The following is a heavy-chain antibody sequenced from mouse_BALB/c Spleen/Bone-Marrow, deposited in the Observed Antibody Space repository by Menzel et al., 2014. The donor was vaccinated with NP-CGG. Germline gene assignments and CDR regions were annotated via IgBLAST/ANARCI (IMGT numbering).Heavy chain of an antibody. CDR1: GFNIKDTY. D-gene: IGHD1-1*01. Sequence: VQLQQSGAELVKPGASVKLSCTASGFNIKDTYMHWVKQRPEQGLEWIGRIDPANGNTKYDPKFQDKATITADTSSNTAYLQLSSLTSEDAAVYYCASYYYGSSRFAHWGQGTLVTVSA. J-gene: IGHJ3*01. CDR3: ASYYYGSSRFAH. V-gene: IGHV14-3*02. CDR2: IDPANGNT.